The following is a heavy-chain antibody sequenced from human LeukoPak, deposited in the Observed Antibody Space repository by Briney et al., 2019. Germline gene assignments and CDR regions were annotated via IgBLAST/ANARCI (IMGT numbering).Heavy chain of an antibody. D-gene: IGHD2-15*01. J-gene: IGHJ5*02. CDR1: GGSFSDYY. CDR2: INHSGST. V-gene: IGHV4-34*01. Sequence: SETLSLTCAVYGGSFSDYYWSWIRQPPGKGLECIGEINHSGSTNYNPSLKSRVTISVDTSKNQFSLKLSSVTAADTAVYYCARTTVVVAAANWFDPWGQGTLVTVSS. CDR3: ARTTVVVAAANWFDP.